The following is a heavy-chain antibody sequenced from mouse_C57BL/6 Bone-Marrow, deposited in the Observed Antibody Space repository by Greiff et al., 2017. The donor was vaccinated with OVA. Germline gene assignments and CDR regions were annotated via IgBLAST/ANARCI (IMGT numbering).Heavy chain of an antibody. V-gene: IGHV1-50*01. CDR1: GYTFTSYW. CDR2: IDPSDSYT. Sequence: QVQLKQPGAELVKPGASVKLSCKASGYTFTSYWMQWVKQRPGQGLEWIGEIDPSDSYTNYNQKFKGKATLTVDTSSSTAYMQLSSLTSEDSAVYYCARLLDYWGQGTTLTVSS. J-gene: IGHJ2*01. CDR3: ARLLDY.